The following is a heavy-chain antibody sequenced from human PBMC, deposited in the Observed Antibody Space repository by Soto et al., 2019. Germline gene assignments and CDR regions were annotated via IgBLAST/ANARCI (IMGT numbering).Heavy chain of an antibody. Sequence: ASVKVSCKASGYTFTGYYMHWVRQAPGQGLEWMGWINPNSGGTNYAQKFQGRVTMTRDTSISTAYMELSRLRSDDTAVYYCARADPTYYYDSGGEFAYWGQGTLVTVSS. D-gene: IGHD3-22*01. CDR2: INPNSGGT. CDR3: ARADPTYYYDSGGEFAY. J-gene: IGHJ4*02. V-gene: IGHV1-2*02. CDR1: GYTFTGYY.